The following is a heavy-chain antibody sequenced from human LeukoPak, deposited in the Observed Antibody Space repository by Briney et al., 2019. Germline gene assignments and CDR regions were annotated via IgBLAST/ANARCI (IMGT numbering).Heavy chain of an antibody. V-gene: IGHV1-69*13. CDR1: LGTLSSYA. J-gene: IGHJ4*02. Sequence: SVKVSCKASLGTLSSYAISWVRQAPGQGLEWMGGIIPIFGTANYAQKFQGRVTITADESTSTAYMELSSLRSEDTAVNYCLRAIVLSSIVPGSFDYWGQGTLVTVSS. CDR3: LRAIVLSSIVPGSFDY. CDR2: IIPIFGTA. D-gene: IGHD5/OR15-5a*01.